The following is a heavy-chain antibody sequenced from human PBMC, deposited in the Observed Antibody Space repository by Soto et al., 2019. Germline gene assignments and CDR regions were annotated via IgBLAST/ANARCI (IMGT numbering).Heavy chain of an antibody. CDR1: GYSFTSYW. J-gene: IGHJ6*02. CDR3: ARLWEVVQDAPDLDYYGMDL. V-gene: IGHV5-51*01. CDR2: IYPGDSDT. D-gene: IGHD2-2*01. Sequence: GESLKISCKGSGYSFTSYWIGWVRQMPGKGLEWMGIIYPGDSDTRYSPSFQGQVTISADKSISTAYLQWSSLKASDTAMYYCARLWEVVQDAPDLDYYGMDLWGQGTTVTVSS.